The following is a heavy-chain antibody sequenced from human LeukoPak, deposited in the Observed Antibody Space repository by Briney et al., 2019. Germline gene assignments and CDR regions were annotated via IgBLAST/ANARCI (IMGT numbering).Heavy chain of an antibody. CDR2: IRFDGSNT. J-gene: IGHJ4*02. D-gene: IGHD2-21*02. CDR3: AKVKTDILIPDS. Sequence: PGGSLRLSCVASGFTFRLFGMHWVRQAPGKGLEWASFIRFDGSNTYHADSVKGRFTISRDNSKNTLYLQMNSLTSADTAVYYCAKVKTDILIPDSWGQGTLVTVSS. V-gene: IGHV3-30*02. CDR1: GFTFRLFG.